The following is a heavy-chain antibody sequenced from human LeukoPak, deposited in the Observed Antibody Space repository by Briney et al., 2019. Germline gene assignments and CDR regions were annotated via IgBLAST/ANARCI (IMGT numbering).Heavy chain of an antibody. Sequence: NPSETLSLTCSVSGDSLSSYYWNWIRQPPGKGLEWIGYIFYSGNTNYNPSLKSRVTISVDTPKNQFSLNLTSVTAADTAVYYCARQQRRGGSGELDYWGQGALVTVSS. D-gene: IGHD2-15*01. J-gene: IGHJ4*02. CDR1: GDSLSSYY. V-gene: IGHV4-59*08. CDR2: IFYSGNT. CDR3: ARQQRRGGSGELDY.